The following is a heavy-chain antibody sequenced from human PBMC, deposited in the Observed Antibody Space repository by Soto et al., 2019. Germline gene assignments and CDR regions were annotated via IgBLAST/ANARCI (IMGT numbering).Heavy chain of an antibody. J-gene: IGHJ4*02. CDR1: GGTFSTSS. CDR2: IIPIFTRT. V-gene: IGHV1-69*01. Sequence: QLQLVQSGTEVKEPGSSVKVSCKASGGTFSTSSFVWVRQGPGQGREWMGGIIPIFTRTNFAQKFQGRVTCSADESTRTTYMELRSLPSEATAIYYCARDVVRSTAGDSWGQGTLVTVSS. CDR3: ARDVVRSTAGDS. D-gene: IGHD2-15*01.